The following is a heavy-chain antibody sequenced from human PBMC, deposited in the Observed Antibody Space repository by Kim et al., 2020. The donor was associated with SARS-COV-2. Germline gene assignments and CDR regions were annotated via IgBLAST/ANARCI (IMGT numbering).Heavy chain of an antibody. D-gene: IGHD2-15*01. J-gene: IGHJ4*01. V-gene: IGHV4-34*01. CDR2: INHSGST. Sequence: SETLSLTCAVYGGSFSGYYWSWIRQPPGKGLEWIGEINHSGSTNYNPSLKSRVTISVDTSKNQFSLKLSSVTAADTAVYYCARGPKKAVVAVAATPLDY. CDR1: GGSFSGYY. CDR3: ARGPKKAVVAVAATPLDY.